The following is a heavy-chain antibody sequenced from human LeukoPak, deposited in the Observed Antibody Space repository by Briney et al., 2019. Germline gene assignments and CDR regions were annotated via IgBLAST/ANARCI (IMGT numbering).Heavy chain of an antibody. CDR3: ARDEVNSSGYKDYYYYGMDV. D-gene: IGHD3-22*01. Sequence: GASVKVSCKASGYTFTSYGISWVRQAPGQGLEWMGWISAYNGNTNYAQKLQGRVTMTTDTSTSTAYMELRSLRSDDTAVYYCARDEVNSSGYKDYYYYGMDVWGQGTTVTVSS. J-gene: IGHJ6*02. V-gene: IGHV1-18*01. CDR1: GYTFTSYG. CDR2: ISAYNGNT.